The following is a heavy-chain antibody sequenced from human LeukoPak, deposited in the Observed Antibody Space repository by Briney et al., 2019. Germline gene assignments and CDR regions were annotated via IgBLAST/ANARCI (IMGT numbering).Heavy chain of an antibody. D-gene: IGHD2-21*01. Sequence: PSETLSLTCTVSGGSISSYYWSWIRQPPGKGLEWIGYIYYSGDTKYNPSLKSRVIMSLDASKNQFSLRLTSVTAADTAVYYCARLIAEVGGGTNYFDTWGQGTLVTVSS. CDR2: IYYSGDT. CDR3: ARLIAEVGGGTNYFDT. V-gene: IGHV4-59*12. CDR1: GGSISSYY. J-gene: IGHJ4*02.